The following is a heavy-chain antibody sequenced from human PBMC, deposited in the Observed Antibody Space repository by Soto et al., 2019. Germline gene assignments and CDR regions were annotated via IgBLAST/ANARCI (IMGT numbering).Heavy chain of an antibody. CDR1: GFTFSTYS. CDR3: TRDHGYYYGMDV. J-gene: IGHJ6*02. V-gene: IGHV3-48*01. CDR2: ITKSSRTI. Sequence: GGSLRLSCAASGFTFSTYSMNWVRQAPGKGLEWISYITKSSRTIYYADSVKGRFTISRDNAKNSLYLQMNSLRAEDTAVYYCTRDHGYYYGMDVWGQGTTVTVSS.